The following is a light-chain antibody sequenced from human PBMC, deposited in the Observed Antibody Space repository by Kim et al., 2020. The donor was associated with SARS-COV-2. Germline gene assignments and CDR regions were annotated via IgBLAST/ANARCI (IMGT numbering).Light chain of an antibody. J-gene: IGLJ1*01. CDR1: KLGDKY. V-gene: IGLV3-1*01. CDR2: RDN. CDR3: QAWDSSIYV. Sequence: SVSPGQPASSTCSGDKLGDKYASWYQQKPGQSPVVVIFRDNRRPAGIPERFSGSNSGNTATLTISGTQAMDEADYYCQAWDSSIYVFGTGTKVTVL.